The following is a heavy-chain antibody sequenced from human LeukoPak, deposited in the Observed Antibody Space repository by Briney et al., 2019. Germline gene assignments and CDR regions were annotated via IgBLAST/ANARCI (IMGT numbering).Heavy chain of an antibody. Sequence: ASVKVSCKVSGYTLSELSMHWVRQAPGQGLEWMGIINPSGGSTSYAQKFQGRVTMTRDMSTSTVYMELSSLRSEDTAVYYCARERRYCSSTSCYMGAFDIWGQGTMVTVSS. J-gene: IGHJ3*02. D-gene: IGHD2-2*02. CDR2: INPSGGST. CDR3: ARERRYCSSTSCYMGAFDI. CDR1: GYTLSELS. V-gene: IGHV1-46*01.